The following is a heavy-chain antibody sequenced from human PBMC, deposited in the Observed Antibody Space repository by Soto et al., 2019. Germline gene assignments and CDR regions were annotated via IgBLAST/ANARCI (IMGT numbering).Heavy chain of an antibody. V-gene: IGHV1-18*04. CDR2: ISAYNGNT. D-gene: IGHD3-3*01. J-gene: IGHJ6*02. Sequence: GASVKVSCKASGYTFTSYGISWVRQAPGQGLEWMGWISAYNGNTNYAQKLQGRVTMTTDTSTSTAYMELRSLRSDDTAVYYCARLNDFWGGSTYYYYGMDVWGQGTTVTVSS. CDR3: ARLNDFWGGSTYYYYGMDV. CDR1: GYTFTSYG.